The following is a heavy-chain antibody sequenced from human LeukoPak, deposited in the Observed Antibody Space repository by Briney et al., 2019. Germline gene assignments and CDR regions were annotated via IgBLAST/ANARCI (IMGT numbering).Heavy chain of an antibody. CDR3: AHNKRWPLDAFDI. Sequence: ESGPTRVKPRQTLTLTCTFSGVSLSTGGVGVGWIRQPPGKALEWLALIYWDDDKRYSPSLKSRLTTTTDPSKNQVVLTMPNMDPVDTGTYYCAHNKRWPLDAFDIWGQGTMVTVSS. D-gene: IGHD4-23*01. CDR1: GVSLSTGGVG. V-gene: IGHV2-5*02. J-gene: IGHJ3*02. CDR2: IYWDDDK.